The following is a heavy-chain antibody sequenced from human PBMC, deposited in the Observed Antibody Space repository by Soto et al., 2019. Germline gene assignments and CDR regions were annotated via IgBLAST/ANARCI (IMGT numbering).Heavy chain of an antibody. CDR2: IIPIFGSA. CDR3: ARETYYYDGSGSQSYFDY. Sequence: ASVKVSCKASGGTFSSYAISWVRQAPGQGLEWMGGIIPIFGSANYAQKFQGRVTITADESTSTAYMELSSLRSEDTAVYYCARETYYYDGSGSQSYFDYWGQGTLVTVSS. D-gene: IGHD3-22*01. CDR1: GGTFSSYA. V-gene: IGHV1-69*13. J-gene: IGHJ4*02.